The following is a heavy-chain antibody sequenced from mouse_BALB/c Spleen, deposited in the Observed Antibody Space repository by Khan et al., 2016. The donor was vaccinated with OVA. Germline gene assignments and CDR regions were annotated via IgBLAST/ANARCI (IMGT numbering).Heavy chain of an antibody. Sequence: VELVESGPGLVAPSQSLSITCTASGFSLTGYGVNWVRQPPGKGLEWLGMIRGDGSTDYNPALKSRLCIIKDNTKSHVLLKMISLLTYDTARYYRARYGYYPYEAMDYWGQGTSVTVSS. J-gene: IGHJ4*01. CDR3: ARYGYYPYEAMDY. D-gene: IGHD2-3*01. V-gene: IGHV2-6-7*01. CDR1: GFSLTGYG. CDR2: IRGDGST.